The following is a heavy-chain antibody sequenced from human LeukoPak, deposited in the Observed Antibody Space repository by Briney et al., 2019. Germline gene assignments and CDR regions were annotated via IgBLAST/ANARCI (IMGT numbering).Heavy chain of an antibody. V-gene: IGHV1-2*02. CDR1: GYSFTAYY. D-gene: IGHD2-2*01. CDR3: ARDRGTVPAANSPAY. Sequence: ASVMVSCKASGYSFTAYYIHWVRQAPGQGLEWVGWLNPTSAGTNYAPEFQGRVTVTGDASISTAYMELSGLTSDDSAVYYCARDRGTVPAANSPAYWGQGTLVTVSS. CDR2: LNPTSAGT. J-gene: IGHJ4*02.